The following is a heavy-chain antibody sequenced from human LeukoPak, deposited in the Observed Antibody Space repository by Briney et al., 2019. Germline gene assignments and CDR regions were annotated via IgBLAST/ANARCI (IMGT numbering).Heavy chain of an antibody. CDR1: GGSISNYF. CDR2: INYSGST. D-gene: IGHD5/OR15-5a*01. CDR3: ARLPLSIGERKEDAFDI. Sequence: PSETPSLTCTVSGGSISNYFWSWIRQPPGKGLEWIGNINYSGSTNYNPSLKSRVTMSVDTSKDQFSLKLSSVTAADTAVYYCARLPLSIGERKEDAFDIWGQGTMVTVSS. J-gene: IGHJ3*02. V-gene: IGHV4-59*08.